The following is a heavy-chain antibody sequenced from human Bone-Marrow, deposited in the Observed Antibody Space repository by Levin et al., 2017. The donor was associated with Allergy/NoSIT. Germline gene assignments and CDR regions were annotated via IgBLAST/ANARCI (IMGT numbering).Heavy chain of an antibody. CDR3: ARDTAPAGRKWFDP. Sequence: SETLSLTCTVSGDSIDTGYWGWIRQTPGRGLEWIAYMSSDGDSYYNPSLEGRVTISADSSNNQFLLKLTSFTAADTAIYYCARDTAPAGRKWFDPWGQGILVTVSS. V-gene: IGHV4-59*01. D-gene: IGHD5-18*01. J-gene: IGHJ5*02. CDR1: GDSIDTGY. CDR2: MSSDGDS.